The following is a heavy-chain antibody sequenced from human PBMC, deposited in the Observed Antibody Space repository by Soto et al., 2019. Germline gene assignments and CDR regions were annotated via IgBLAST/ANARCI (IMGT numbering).Heavy chain of an antibody. CDR1: VGSIITYY. J-gene: IGHJ4*02. Sequence: SETLSLTCTVSVGSIITYYWSWIRQPPGRGLEWIGYIYYSGGTNYNPSLKSRVTISVDTSKNQFSLKLTSVTAADTAVYYCARDEDAFDYWGLGTLVTVSS. V-gene: IGHV4-59*01. CDR3: ARDEDAFDY. CDR2: IYYSGGT.